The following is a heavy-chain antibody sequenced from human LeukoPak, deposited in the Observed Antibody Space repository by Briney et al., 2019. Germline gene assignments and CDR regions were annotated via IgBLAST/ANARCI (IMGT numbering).Heavy chain of an antibody. D-gene: IGHD5-12*01. CDR1: GGSISSGGYS. J-gene: IGHJ4*02. CDR2: IYHSGST. Sequence: SQTLSLTCAVSGGSISSGGYSWSWIRQPPGKGLEWIGYIYHSGSTYYNPSLKSRVTISVDRSKNQFSLKLSSVTAADTAVYYCARGATIGLVPYFDYWGQGTLVTVSS. CDR3: ARGATIGLVPYFDY. V-gene: IGHV4-30-2*01.